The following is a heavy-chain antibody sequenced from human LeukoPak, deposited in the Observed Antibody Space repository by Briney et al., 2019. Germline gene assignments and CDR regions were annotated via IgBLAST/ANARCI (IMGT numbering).Heavy chain of an antibody. CDR1: GYTFTSYG. J-gene: IGHJ4*02. V-gene: IGHV1-8*02. Sequence: GASVKVSCKASGYTFTSYGISWVRQAPGQGLEWMGWMNPNSGNTGYAQKFQGRVTMTRNTSISTAYMELSSLRSEDTAVYYCARGRPYSSSWLYDYWGQGTLVTVSS. CDR3: ARGRPYSSSWLYDY. D-gene: IGHD6-13*01. CDR2: MNPNSGNT.